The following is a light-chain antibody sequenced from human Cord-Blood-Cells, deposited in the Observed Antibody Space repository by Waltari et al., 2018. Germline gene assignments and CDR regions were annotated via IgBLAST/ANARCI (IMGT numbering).Light chain of an antibody. CDR3: QQYNSYSWT. J-gene: IGKJ1*01. CDR1: QSISSW. CDR2: KAS. V-gene: IGKV1-5*03. Sequence: DIQMTQSPSTLSASVGDRVTITCRASQSISSWLAWYQQKPGKAPKLRIYKASSLESGVPSRFSGSGSGTEFTLTISSRQPDDFATYYCQQYNSYSWTFGQGTKVEIK.